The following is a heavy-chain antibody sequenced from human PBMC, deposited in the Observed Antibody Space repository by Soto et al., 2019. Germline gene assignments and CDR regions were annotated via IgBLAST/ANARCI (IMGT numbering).Heavy chain of an antibody. Sequence: QVQLVQSGAEVKKPGSSVKVSCKASGGTFSSYAISWVRQAPGQGLEWMGGIIPIFGTANYAQKFQGRVTITADESTSTAYMELGSLRSEDTAVYYCGGGERGYCSSTSCSHYYYGMDVWGQGTTVTVSS. CDR3: GGGERGYCSSTSCSHYYYGMDV. D-gene: IGHD2-2*01. CDR1: GGTFSSYA. CDR2: IIPIFGTA. J-gene: IGHJ6*02. V-gene: IGHV1-69*01.